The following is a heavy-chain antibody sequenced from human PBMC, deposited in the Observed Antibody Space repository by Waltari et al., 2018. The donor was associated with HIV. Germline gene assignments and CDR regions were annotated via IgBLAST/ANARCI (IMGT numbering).Heavy chain of an antibody. CDR1: GYTFASYW. D-gene: IGHD2-2*01. V-gene: IGHV5-51*01. CDR3: VASRDGFLRGDY. CDR2: IYPGDSET. Sequence: EVQLVQSGAEVKKHGESLKFSCKASGYTFASYWIGWVRQMPVKGLEWMGIIYPGDSETRYSPSFQAQVTISADKSINTAYLHWRSLKASDSGMYFCVASRDGFLRGDYWGQGTLVTVSS. J-gene: IGHJ4*02.